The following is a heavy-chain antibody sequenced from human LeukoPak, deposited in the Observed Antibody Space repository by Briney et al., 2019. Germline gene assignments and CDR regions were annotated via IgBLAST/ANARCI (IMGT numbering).Heavy chain of an antibody. V-gene: IGHV3-30*18. Sequence: PGGPLRLSCAAPGFPFTTYGTHWVRQAPGQGLAWVAVLSSDGSHTYYADSVKGRFTISRDNSKNTMYLQMNSLRAEDTAVYYCAKDFAVVGASSFDYWGQGTLVTVSS. CDR2: LSSDGSHT. J-gene: IGHJ4*02. CDR3: AKDFAVVGASSFDY. D-gene: IGHD2-15*01. CDR1: GFPFTTYG.